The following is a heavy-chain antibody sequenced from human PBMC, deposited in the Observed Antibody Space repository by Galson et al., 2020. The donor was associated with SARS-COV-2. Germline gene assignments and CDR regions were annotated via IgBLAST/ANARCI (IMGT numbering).Heavy chain of an antibody. J-gene: IGHJ3*02. CDR3: TKAKGVGGGNALDI. D-gene: IGHD2-15*01. CDR1: GFTFDDYA. CDR2: ISWDGGST. Sequence: GGSLRLSCAASGFTFDDYAMHWVRQAPGTGLEWVSLISWDGGSTSYSDSVKGRFTISRDNNKNSLYLQMHSLRAEDTALYYCTKAKGVGGGNALDIWGQGTMVTVSS. V-gene: IGHV3-43D*03.